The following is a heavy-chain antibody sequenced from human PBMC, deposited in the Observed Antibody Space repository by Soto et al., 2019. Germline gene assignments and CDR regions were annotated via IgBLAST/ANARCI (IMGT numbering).Heavy chain of an antibody. CDR1: GGSISSYY. Sequence: SETLSLTCTVSGGSISSYYWSWIRQPPGKGLEWIGYIYYSGSTNYNPSLKSRVTISVDTSKNQFSLKLSSVTAADTAVYYCARLTDILTGFDYWGQGTLVTVSS. J-gene: IGHJ4*02. D-gene: IGHD3-9*01. CDR3: ARLTDILTGFDY. V-gene: IGHV4-59*01. CDR2: IYYSGST.